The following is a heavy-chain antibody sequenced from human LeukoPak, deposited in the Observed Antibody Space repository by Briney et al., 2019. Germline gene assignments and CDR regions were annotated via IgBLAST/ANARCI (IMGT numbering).Heavy chain of an antibody. Sequence: GSVRLSCAASGFTFSGSAMHWVGQASGKGLEWVGRIRSKANSYATAYAASGTGRSTISRDDSKNTAYLQMNSLKTEDTAVYYCTRDEEQWLIRSFDYGGEASLVTVSS. CDR1: GFTFSGSA. V-gene: IGHV3-73*01. J-gene: IGHJ4*02. CDR3: TRDEEQWLIRSFDY. D-gene: IGHD6-19*01. CDR2: IRSKANSYAT.